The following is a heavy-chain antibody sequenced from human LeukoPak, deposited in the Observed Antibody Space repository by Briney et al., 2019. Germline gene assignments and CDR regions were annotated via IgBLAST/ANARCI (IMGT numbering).Heavy chain of an antibody. J-gene: IGHJ1*01. Sequence: GGSLRLSCAASGFTFSSHWMHWVRQAPGRGLVWVSRINSDGSSRSYADSVKGRFTISRDNAKNTLYLQMNSLRAEDTAVYYCARHDYGDYLYFQHWGQGTLVTVSS. CDR2: INSDGSSR. CDR3: ARHDYGDYLYFQH. D-gene: IGHD4-17*01. CDR1: GFTFSSHW. V-gene: IGHV3-74*01.